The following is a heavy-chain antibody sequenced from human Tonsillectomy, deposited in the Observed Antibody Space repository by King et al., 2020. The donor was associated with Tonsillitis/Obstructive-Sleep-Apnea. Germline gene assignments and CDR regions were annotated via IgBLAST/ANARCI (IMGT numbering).Heavy chain of an antibody. D-gene: IGHD3-22*01. Sequence: VQLVESGGGLIQAGGSLRLSCAASGFTVSSNYMSWVRQAPGKGLEWVSVIYSGGSTYYADSVKGRFTISRDNSKNTLYLQMNSLRAEDTAVYYCAREGLRSHYYDSSGPSDCWGQGTLVTVSS. CDR1: GFTVSSNY. CDR3: AREGLRSHYYDSSGPSDC. CDR2: IYSGGST. J-gene: IGHJ4*02. V-gene: IGHV3-53*01.